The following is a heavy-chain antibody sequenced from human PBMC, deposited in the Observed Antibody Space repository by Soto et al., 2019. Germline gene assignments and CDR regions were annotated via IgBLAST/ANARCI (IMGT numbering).Heavy chain of an antibody. CDR3: ARDAPAGVAAAGTEYNWFDP. V-gene: IGHV4-38-2*02. CDR2: IYHSGST. CDR1: GYSISSGYY. J-gene: IGHJ5*02. Sequence: PSETLSLTCAVSGYSISSGYYWGWIRQPPGEGLEWIGSIYHSGSTYYNPSLKSRVTISVDTSKNQFSLKLSSVTAADTAVYYCARDAPAGVAAAGTEYNWFDPWGQGXLVTVYS. D-gene: IGHD6-13*01.